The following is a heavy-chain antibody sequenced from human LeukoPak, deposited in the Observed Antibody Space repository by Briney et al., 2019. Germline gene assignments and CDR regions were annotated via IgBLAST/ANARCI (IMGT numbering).Heavy chain of an antibody. CDR2: IYHSGST. D-gene: IGHD4-23*01. CDR3: ARLHDYGGKLDY. Sequence: PSETLSLTCAVSGDSISSSYWWSWVRQPPGKGLEWIGEIYHSGSTNYNPSLKSRVTISVDKSKNQFSLKLSSVTAADTAVYYCARLHDYGGKLDYWGQGTLVTVSS. V-gene: IGHV4-4*02. CDR1: GDSISSSYW. J-gene: IGHJ4*02.